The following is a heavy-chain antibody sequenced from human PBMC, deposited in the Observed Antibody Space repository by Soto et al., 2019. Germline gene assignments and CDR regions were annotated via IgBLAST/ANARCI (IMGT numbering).Heavy chain of an antibody. J-gene: IGHJ6*02. CDR3: ARDRGTVYGMDV. CDR2: IYSGGST. D-gene: IGHD3-10*01. CDR1: GFTVSSNY. V-gene: IGHV3-66*01. Sequence: EVQLVESGGGLVQPGGPLRLSCAASGFTVSSNYMSWVRQAPGKGLEWVSVIYSGGSTYYADSVKGRFTISRDNSKNTLYLQMNSLRAEDTAVYYCARDRGTVYGMDVWGQGTTVTVSS.